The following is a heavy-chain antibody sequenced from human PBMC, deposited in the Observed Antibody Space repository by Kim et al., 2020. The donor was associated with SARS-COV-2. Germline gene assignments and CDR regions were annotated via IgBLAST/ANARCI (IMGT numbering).Heavy chain of an antibody. V-gene: IGHV4-59*01. Sequence: SETLSLTCTVSDDSISSYYWSWIRQPPGKGLEWIGYIYYNGRTNYNPSLKSRVTISIDTSKKQFSLKLNSVTAADTAVYYCARTSRYSGYDLGQWLDFDYWGQGTLVTVSS. D-gene: IGHD5-12*01. J-gene: IGHJ4*02. CDR1: DDSISSYY. CDR2: IYYNGRT. CDR3: ARTSRYSGYDLGQWLDFDY.